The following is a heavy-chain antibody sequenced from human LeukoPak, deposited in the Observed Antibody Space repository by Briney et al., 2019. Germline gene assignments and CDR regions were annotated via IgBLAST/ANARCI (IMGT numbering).Heavy chain of an antibody. CDR2: INPNSGGT. V-gene: IGHV1-2*02. Sequence: ASVKVSCKASGYTFTGYYMHWVRQAPGQGLEWMGWINPNSGGTNYAQKFQGRVTMTRDTSISTAYMELSRLRSDDTAVYYCASEYYDILTGHYYGMDAWGQGTTVTVSS. CDR3: ASEYYDILTGHYYGMDA. D-gene: IGHD3-9*01. CDR1: GYTFTGYY. J-gene: IGHJ6*02.